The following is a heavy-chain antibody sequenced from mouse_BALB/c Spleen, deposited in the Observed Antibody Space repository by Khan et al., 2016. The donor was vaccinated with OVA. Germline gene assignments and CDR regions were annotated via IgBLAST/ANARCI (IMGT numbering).Heavy chain of an antibody. CDR1: GYTFTSYW. CDR2: INPQYGYT. CDR3: ARDRIDY. V-gene: IGHV1-7*01. Sequence: QVQLQQSGAELAKPGASVKMSCKASGYTFTSYWMHWIKQRPGQGLEWIGNINPQYGYTDYNQKFKDKATLPAAKSSSTAYMQLSSLTADDSAVYCCARDRIDYWGQGTALTVSA. J-gene: IGHJ2*01.